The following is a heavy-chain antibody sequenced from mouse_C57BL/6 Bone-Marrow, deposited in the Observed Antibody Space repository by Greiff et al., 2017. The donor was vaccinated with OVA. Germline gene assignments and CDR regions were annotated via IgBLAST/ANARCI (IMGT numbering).Heavy chain of an antibody. Sequence: VQLQQSGAELVRPGASVKLSCTASGFNIKDDYMHWVKQRPEQGLEWIGWIDPENGDTEYASKFQGKATITADTSSNTAYLQLSSLTSEDTAVYYCARDSYGSSSFAYWGQGTLVTVSA. CDR1: GFNIKDDY. CDR2: IDPENGDT. V-gene: IGHV14-4*01. D-gene: IGHD1-1*01. J-gene: IGHJ3*01. CDR3: ARDSYGSSSFAY.